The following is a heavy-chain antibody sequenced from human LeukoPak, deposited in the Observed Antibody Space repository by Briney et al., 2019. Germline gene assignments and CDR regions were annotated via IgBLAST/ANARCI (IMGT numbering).Heavy chain of an antibody. V-gene: IGHV5-51*01. D-gene: IGHD4-11*01. J-gene: IGHJ4*02. CDR1: GYSFTSYW. CDR3: ARHYYSNGTQV. Sequence: GESLKISCKCSGYSFTSYWIGWVRQMPGKGLEWMGIIYPGDSDTRYSPSFQGQVTISADKSISTAYLQWSSLKASDTAMYYGARHYYSNGTQVWGQGTLVTVSS. CDR2: IYPGDSDT.